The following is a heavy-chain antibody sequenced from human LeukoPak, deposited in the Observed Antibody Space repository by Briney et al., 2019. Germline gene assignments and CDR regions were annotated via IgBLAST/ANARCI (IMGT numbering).Heavy chain of an antibody. D-gene: IGHD3-10*01. CDR3: AKRPRGNYLDPFDY. CDR2: ISGSGGST. Sequence: PGGSLRLSCAASGFTFSSYAMSWVRQAPGKGLEWASGISGSGGSTYYADSVKGRFTISRDNSKNRLYLQMNSLRAEDTAVYYCAKRPRGNYLDPFDYWGQGTLVTVSS. J-gene: IGHJ4*02. CDR1: GFTFSSYA. V-gene: IGHV3-23*01.